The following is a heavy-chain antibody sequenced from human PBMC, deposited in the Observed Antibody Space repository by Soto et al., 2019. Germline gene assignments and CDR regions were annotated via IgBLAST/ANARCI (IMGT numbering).Heavy chain of an antibody. D-gene: IGHD6-13*01. V-gene: IGHV3-23*01. CDR3: ARRGPGTYFDY. CDR1: GFTFSSCA. Sequence: EVQLLESGGGLVQPGGSLRLSCAASGFTFSSCAMRWVRQAPGKGLEWVSAVSGSGGSTYYADSVKGRFTISRDNSKNTLYLQMNSLRAEDTAVYYCARRGPGTYFDYWGQGTLVTVSS. J-gene: IGHJ4*02. CDR2: VSGSGGST.